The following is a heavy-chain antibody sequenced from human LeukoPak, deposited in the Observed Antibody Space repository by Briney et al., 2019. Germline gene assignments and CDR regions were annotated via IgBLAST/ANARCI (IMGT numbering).Heavy chain of an antibody. V-gene: IGHV3-20*04. CDR2: ISETGGVT. J-gene: IGHJ4*02. CDR1: GFTFDDYG. D-gene: IGHD6-6*01. Sequence: PGGSLRLSCAASGFTFDDYGMSWVRQAPGKGLEWVSVISETGGVTHYADSMKGRFTISRDNIKNTLNLQMNSLRAEDTAIYYCARDSSHYLGSSDYWGQGTLVTVSS. CDR3: ARDSSHYLGSSDY.